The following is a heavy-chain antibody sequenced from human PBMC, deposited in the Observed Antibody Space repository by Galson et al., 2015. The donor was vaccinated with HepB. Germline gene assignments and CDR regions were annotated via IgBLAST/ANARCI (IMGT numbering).Heavy chain of an antibody. J-gene: IGHJ1*01. CDR3: AKDYYASGNLLHR. D-gene: IGHD3-10*01. CDR1: GFTFSSYG. CDR2: IRYDGSNE. Sequence: SLRLSCAASGFTFSSYGMHWVRQAPGKGLEWVAFIRYDGSNEYYADSVKGRFTISRDNSKNTLYLQMNSLRAEDTAVYYCAKDYYASGNLLHRWGQGTLVSVSS. V-gene: IGHV3-30*02.